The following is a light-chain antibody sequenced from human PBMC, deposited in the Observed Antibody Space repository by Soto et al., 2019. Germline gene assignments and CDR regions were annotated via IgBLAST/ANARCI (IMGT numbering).Light chain of an antibody. J-gene: IGLJ2*01. V-gene: IGLV2-23*01. CDR1: SSDVGNYNL. CDR2: EGG. Sequence: QSALTQPASVSGSPEQSITISCTGTSSDVGNYNLVSWYQQYPGKAPKLMIYEGGKRPSGVSNRFSGSKSGNTASLTISGLQAEDEADYYCCSFALRSTLIFGGGTKVTVL. CDR3: CSFALRSTLI.